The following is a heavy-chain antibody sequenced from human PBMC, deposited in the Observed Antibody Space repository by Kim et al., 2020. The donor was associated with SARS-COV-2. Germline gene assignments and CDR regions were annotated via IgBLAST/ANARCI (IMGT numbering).Heavy chain of an antibody. D-gene: IGHD3-10*01. Sequence: GGSLRLSCAASGFAFDVFAMHWVRQAPGKGLEWVAVTSYDETRRYYADSVEGRFTISRDDSTNTLFLQINTVRLEDTAVYYCARTSGDGMDVWGHGTTV. CDR1: GFAFDVFA. J-gene: IGHJ6*02. V-gene: IGHV3-30-3*01. CDR2: TSYDETRR. CDR3: ARTSGDGMDV.